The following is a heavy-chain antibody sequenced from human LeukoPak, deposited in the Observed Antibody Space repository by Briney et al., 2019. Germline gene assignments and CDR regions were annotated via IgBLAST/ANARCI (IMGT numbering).Heavy chain of an antibody. CDR3: ARRAGFWSGTPIDY. J-gene: IGHJ4*02. CDR1: GGSISSGDYY. V-gene: IGHV4-30-4*01. CDR2: IYYSGST. Sequence: SQTLSLTCTVSGGSISSGDYYWSWIRQPPGKGLEWIGYIYYSGSTYYNPSLKSRVTISVDTSKNQFSLKLSSVTAADTAVYYCARRAGFWSGTPIDYWGQGTLVTVSS. D-gene: IGHD3-3*01.